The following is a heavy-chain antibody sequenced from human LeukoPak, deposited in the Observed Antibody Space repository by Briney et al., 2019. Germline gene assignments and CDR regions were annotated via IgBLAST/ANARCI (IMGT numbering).Heavy chain of an antibody. CDR3: ARDRCYVADAFDI. CDR2: IKQDGSEK. V-gene: IGHV3-7*01. D-gene: IGHD2-2*01. Sequence: GGSLRLSCAASGFTFSSYWMSWVRQAPGKGLEWVANIKQDGSEKYYVDSVKGRFTISRDNAKNSLYLQMNSLRAEDTAVYYCARDRCYVADAFDIWGQGTMVTVSS. CDR1: GFTFSSYW. J-gene: IGHJ3*02.